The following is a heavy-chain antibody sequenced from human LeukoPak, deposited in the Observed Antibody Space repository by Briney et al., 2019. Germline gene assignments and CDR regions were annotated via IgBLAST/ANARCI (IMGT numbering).Heavy chain of an antibody. CDR2: INPNRGGT. Sequence: ASVKVSCKASGYTFTVYYMHWVRQAPGQGLEWMGRINPNRGGTNYAQKFQGRVTITRDTSISTAYMELSRLRADDTAVYYCARDSSSWYDYWGQGTLVTVSS. D-gene: IGHD6-13*01. V-gene: IGHV1-2*06. CDR3: ARDSSSWYDY. J-gene: IGHJ4*02. CDR1: GYTFTVYY.